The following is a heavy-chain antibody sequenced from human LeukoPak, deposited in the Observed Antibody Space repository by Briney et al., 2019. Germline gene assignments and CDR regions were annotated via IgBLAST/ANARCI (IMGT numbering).Heavy chain of an antibody. V-gene: IGHV3-33*06. Sequence: GGSLRLSCAASGFTFSTSGMHWVSQAPGKGLEWVAVIWYDGSNKHYAESVKGRFSISRDNSKSILYLQMNSLRAEDTAVYYCAKGGKWDVTPFDYWGQGTLVTVSS. CDR3: AKGGKWDVTPFDY. CDR1: GFTFSTSG. D-gene: IGHD1-26*01. CDR2: IWYDGSNK. J-gene: IGHJ4*02.